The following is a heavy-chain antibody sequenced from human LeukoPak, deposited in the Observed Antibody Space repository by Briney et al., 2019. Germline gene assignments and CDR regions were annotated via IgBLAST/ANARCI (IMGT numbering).Heavy chain of an antibody. V-gene: IGHV4-34*01. CDR1: GGPFSGYY. Sequence: SETLSLTCAVYGGPFSGYYWRRIRQPPGKGLEWIGEINHSGSTNYNPSLKSRVTISLNTSKNQFSLKLSSVTAADTAVYYCARVLDYYYYMDVWGKGTTVTISS. CDR2: INHSGST. J-gene: IGHJ6*03. CDR3: ARVLDYYYYMDV.